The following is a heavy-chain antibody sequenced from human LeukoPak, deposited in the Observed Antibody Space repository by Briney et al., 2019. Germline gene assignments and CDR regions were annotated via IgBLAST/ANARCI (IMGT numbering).Heavy chain of an antibody. V-gene: IGHV4-34*01. Sequence: PSETLSLTCAVYGGSFSGYYWSWIRQPPGKGLEWIGEINHSGSTNYNPPLKSRVTISVDTSKNQFSLKLSSVTAADTAVYYCARINYDYVWGSYPLYYFDYWGQGTLVTVSP. CDR3: ARINYDYVWGSYPLYYFDY. CDR2: INHSGST. J-gene: IGHJ4*02. D-gene: IGHD3-16*01. CDR1: GGSFSGYY.